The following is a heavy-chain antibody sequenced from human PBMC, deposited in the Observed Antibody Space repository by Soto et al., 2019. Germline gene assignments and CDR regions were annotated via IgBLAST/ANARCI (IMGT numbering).Heavy chain of an antibody. D-gene: IGHD6-6*01. CDR2: ISSSSFSI. V-gene: IGHV3-21*01. CDR1: GFTFSSYS. Sequence: PGGSLRLSCAASGFTFSSYSMNWFRQAPGKGLEWVSSISSSSFSINYSDSVKGRFSISRDNAQNSLHLQMNNLRAEDTAVYYCARNESSNIYGMDVWGQGTTVTVSS. CDR3: ARNESSNIYGMDV. J-gene: IGHJ6*02.